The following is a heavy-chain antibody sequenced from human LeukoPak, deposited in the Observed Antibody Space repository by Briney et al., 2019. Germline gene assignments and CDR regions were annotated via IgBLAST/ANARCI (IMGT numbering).Heavy chain of an antibody. V-gene: IGHV3-74*01. J-gene: IGHJ5*02. CDR3: ASLSQYPSAWFDP. D-gene: IGHD2/OR15-2a*01. Sequence: GGSLRLSCAASGFSFNNYWMHWVRQTPGKGLEWVSRINSDGSTTTYADSVKGRFTISRDNTKNMLYLQMSSLTAEDTAMYYCASLSQYPSAWFDPWGQGTLVTVSS. CDR1: GFSFNNYW. CDR2: INSDGSTT.